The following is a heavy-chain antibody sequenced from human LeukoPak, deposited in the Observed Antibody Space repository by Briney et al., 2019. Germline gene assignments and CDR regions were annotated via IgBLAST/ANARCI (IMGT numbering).Heavy chain of an antibody. J-gene: IGHJ4*02. Sequence: GGSVRLSCAASGFIFSSCWMSWVRQALGKGLEWVANIEQDGSEKHYVESVKGRFTISRDNAKNSLYLQINSLRAEDTAVYYCARAIGHFDYWGQGTLVTVSS. CDR1: GFIFSSCW. V-gene: IGHV3-7*01. CDR3: ARAIGHFDY. D-gene: IGHD3-22*01. CDR2: IEQDGSEK.